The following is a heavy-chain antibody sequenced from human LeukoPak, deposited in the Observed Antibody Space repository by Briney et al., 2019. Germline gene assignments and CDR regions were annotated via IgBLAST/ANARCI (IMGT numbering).Heavy chain of an antibody. CDR2: ISTSSSYI. CDR3: AREAWIDYYDSSGYHDAFDI. J-gene: IGHJ3*02. CDR1: GFTFSTYN. D-gene: IGHD3-22*01. V-gene: IGHV3-21*01. Sequence: GGSLRLSCTASGFTFSTYNMNWVRQAPGKGLEWVSFISTSSSYIYYADSVKGRFTISRDNAKNSLYLQMNSLRAEDTAVYYCAREAWIDYYDSSGYHDAFDIWGQGTMVTVSS.